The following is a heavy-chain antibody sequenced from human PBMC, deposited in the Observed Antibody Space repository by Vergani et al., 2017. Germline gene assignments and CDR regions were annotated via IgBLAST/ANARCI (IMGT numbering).Heavy chain of an antibody. CDR3: ARSLDLYYYDSSGAYNWFDP. CDR2: IYYSGST. Sequence: QLQLQESGPGLVKPSETLSLTCTVSGGSISSSSYYWGWIRQPPGKGLEWIGSIYYSGSTYYNPSLKSRVTIAVDTSKNQFSLKLSSVTSADTAVYYCARSLDLYYYDSSGAYNWFDPWGQGTLVTVSS. V-gene: IGHV4-39*07. J-gene: IGHJ5*02. D-gene: IGHD3-22*01. CDR1: GGSISSSSYY.